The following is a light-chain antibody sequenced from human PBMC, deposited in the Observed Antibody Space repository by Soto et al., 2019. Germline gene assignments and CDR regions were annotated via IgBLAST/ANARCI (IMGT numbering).Light chain of an antibody. Sequence: QSVLTQPASVSGSPGQSITISCTGTSTEVGGYKYVSWYQQHPGKAPKLMIYDVTSRPSGISNRFSGSKFGNTAFLIIFGLQAEDEADYYCISYTSSNTYVFGTGTKVTVL. CDR3: ISYTSSNTYV. CDR1: STEVGGYKY. V-gene: IGLV2-14*01. J-gene: IGLJ1*01. CDR2: DVT.